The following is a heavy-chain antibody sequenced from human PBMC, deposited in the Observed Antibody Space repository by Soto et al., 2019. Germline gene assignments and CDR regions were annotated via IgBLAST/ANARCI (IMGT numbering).Heavy chain of an antibody. CDR1: GFTFDDYA. CDR2: ISWDSVSI. Sequence: GGSLRLSCAASGFTFDDYAMHWVRQAPGKGLEWVSGISWDSVSIGYADSVKGRFTISRDNAKNSLYLQMNSLRAEDTALYYCAKDISSSYPPNYYYYGMDVWGQGATVTVSS. V-gene: IGHV3-9*01. D-gene: IGHD6-13*01. J-gene: IGHJ6*02. CDR3: AKDISSSYPPNYYYYGMDV.